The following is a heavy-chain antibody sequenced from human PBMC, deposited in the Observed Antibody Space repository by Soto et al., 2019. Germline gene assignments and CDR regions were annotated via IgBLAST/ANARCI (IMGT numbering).Heavy chain of an antibody. V-gene: IGHV3-9*01. CDR3: AKDISLAGTYYYGMDV. CDR2: ISWNSGSI. Sequence: GGSLRLSCAASGFTFDDYAMHWVRQAPGKGLEWVSGISWNSGSIGYADSVKGRFTISRDNAKNSLYLQMNSLRAEDTALYYCAKDISLAGTYYYGMDVWGQGTTVTVSS. J-gene: IGHJ6*02. CDR1: GFTFDDYA. D-gene: IGHD1-26*01.